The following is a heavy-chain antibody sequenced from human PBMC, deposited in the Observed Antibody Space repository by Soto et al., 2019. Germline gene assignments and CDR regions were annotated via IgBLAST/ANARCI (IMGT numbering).Heavy chain of an antibody. CDR1: GFTFNGYG. Sequence: QVQLVESGGGVVQPGRSLRLSCAASGFTFNGYGMHWVRQAPGKGLEWVGLISYNGGTEYYADSVKGRFTISRDNSKNTLYLQMDSRRAEDTAVYYCAKPFQTIGYYYDIWFFDLWGRGTLVTVSS. D-gene: IGHD3-22*01. V-gene: IGHV3-30*18. CDR2: ISYNGGTE. CDR3: AKPFQTIGYYYDIWFFDL. J-gene: IGHJ2*01.